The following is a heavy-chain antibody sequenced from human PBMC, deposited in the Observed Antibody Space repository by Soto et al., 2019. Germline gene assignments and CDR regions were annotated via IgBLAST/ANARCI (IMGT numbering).Heavy chain of an antibody. CDR1: GFTFSSYA. CDR3: ASAPDIVVVPAAIAEP. V-gene: IGHV3-23*01. CDR2: ISGSGGST. D-gene: IGHD2-2*01. Sequence: EVQLLESGGGLVQPGGSLRLSCAASGFTFSSYAMSWVRQAPGKGLEWVSAISGSGGSTYYADSVKGRFTISRDNSKNTLYLQMNSVRAEDTAVYYCASAPDIVVVPAAIAEPWGQGTLVTVSS. J-gene: IGHJ5*02.